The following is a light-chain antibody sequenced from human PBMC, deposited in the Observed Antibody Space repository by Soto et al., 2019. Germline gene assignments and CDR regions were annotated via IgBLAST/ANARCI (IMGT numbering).Light chain of an antibody. CDR1: QTIANKY. CDR3: QQFGTSPPAFT. V-gene: IGKV3-20*01. CDR2: GAS. Sequence: ESMLTQSPGTLSLSPGDRATLFCRTSQTIANKYLTWYQQKPGQAPRLLIYGASIRATGVPDRFTGSGSGTGFTLTISRLEPEDFAVYHCQQFGTSPPAFTFGQGTKLEI. J-gene: IGKJ2*01.